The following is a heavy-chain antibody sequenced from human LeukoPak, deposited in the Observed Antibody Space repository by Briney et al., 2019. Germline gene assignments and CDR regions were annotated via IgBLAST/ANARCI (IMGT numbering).Heavy chain of an antibody. Sequence: PSETLSLTCTVSGGSISTYYWSWIRQPPGKGMEWIGFIYYTGSTNYNPSLKSRVTISLDTSKNLFSLRLTSVTAADTAVYYCARGTDGRRYFDLWGRGTLLTVSS. CDR2: IYYTGST. J-gene: IGHJ2*01. CDR3: ARGTDGRRYFDL. D-gene: IGHD5-24*01. CDR1: GGSISTYY. V-gene: IGHV4-59*01.